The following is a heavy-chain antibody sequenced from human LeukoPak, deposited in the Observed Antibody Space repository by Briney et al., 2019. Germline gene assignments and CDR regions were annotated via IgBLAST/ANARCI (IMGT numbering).Heavy chain of an antibody. J-gene: IGHJ4*02. Sequence: PSETLSLTCTVSGGSISSYNWCWIRQPAAKGLEWIGRIYTSGSTNYNPSLKSRVTMSVDTSKNQFSLKLSSVTAVDTAVYYCTRDMITFGGVIVPFDYWGQGTLVTVSS. CDR2: IYTSGST. CDR1: GGSISSYN. CDR3: TRDMITFGGVIVPFDY. V-gene: IGHV4-4*07. D-gene: IGHD3-16*02.